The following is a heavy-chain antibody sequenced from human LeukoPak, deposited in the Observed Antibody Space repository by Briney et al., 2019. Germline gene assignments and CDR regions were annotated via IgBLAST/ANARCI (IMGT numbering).Heavy chain of an antibody. CDR2: IYWNDDK. CDR3: ALGSTVITSWDY. J-gene: IGHJ4*02. D-gene: IGHD4-23*01. CDR1: GFSLSTNGVG. V-gene: IGHV2-5*01. Sequence: SGPTLANPTQTLTLTCTFSGFSLSTNGVGVGWIRQPPGKALEWLALIYWNDDKRYRPSLKSRLSITKDTSKNQVVLTMTKMDPVDTATYYCALGSTVITSWDYWGQGTLVTVSS.